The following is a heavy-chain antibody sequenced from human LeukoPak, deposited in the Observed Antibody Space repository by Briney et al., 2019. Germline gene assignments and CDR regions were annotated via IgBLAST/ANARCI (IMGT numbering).Heavy chain of an antibody. CDR3: ARVGERGTHYGDLYYFDY. CDR1: GGSISSYY. J-gene: IGHJ4*02. Sequence: SETLSLTCTVSGGSISSYYWSWIRQPPGKGLEWIGYIYYSGSTNYNPSLKSRVTISVDTSKNQFSLELSSVTAADTAVYYCARVGERGTHYGDLYYFDYWGQGTLVTVSS. V-gene: IGHV4-59*01. CDR2: IYYSGST. D-gene: IGHD4-17*01.